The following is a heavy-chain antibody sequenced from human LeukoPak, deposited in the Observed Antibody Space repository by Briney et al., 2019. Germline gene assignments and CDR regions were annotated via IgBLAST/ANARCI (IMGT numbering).Heavy chain of an antibody. J-gene: IGHJ4*02. V-gene: IGHV1-18*01. D-gene: IGHD1-26*01. CDR1: GYTFTSYA. CDR2: ISAYNGNT. CDR3: ARVGKVVGATTGDY. Sequence: ASVKVSCKASGYTFTSYAMNWVRQAPGQGLEWMGWISAYNGNTNYAQKLQGRVTMTTDTSTSTAYMELRSLRSDDTAVYYCARVGKVVGATTGDYWGQGTLVTVSS.